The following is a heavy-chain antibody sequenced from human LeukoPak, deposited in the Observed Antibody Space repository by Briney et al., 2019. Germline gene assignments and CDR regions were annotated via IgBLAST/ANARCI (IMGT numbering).Heavy chain of an antibody. J-gene: IGHJ4*02. Sequence: ASVKVSCTASGYTFTSYGISWVRQAPGQGLEWMGWISAYNGNTNYAQKLQGRVTMTTDTSTSTAYMELRSLRSDDTAVYYCAKDLNSYSSGTRSHYYFDYWGQGTLVTVSS. V-gene: IGHV1-18*01. CDR1: GYTFTSYG. D-gene: IGHD6-19*01. CDR2: ISAYNGNT. CDR3: AKDLNSYSSGTRSHYYFDY.